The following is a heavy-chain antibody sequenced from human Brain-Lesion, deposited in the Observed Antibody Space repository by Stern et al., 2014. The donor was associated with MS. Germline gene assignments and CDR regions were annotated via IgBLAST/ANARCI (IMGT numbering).Heavy chain of an antibody. CDR1: GFTFSNYW. CDR3: VRDQYQVPYYYYYYGMDV. CDR2: IKQDGSEK. J-gene: IGHJ6*02. V-gene: IGHV3-7*01. Sequence: VQPMQSGGRLVQPGGSLRLSCAASGFTFSNYWMSWVRQAPEKGLEWVANIKQDGSEKYYVDSVKGRFTISRDNAKNSLYLQMNSLRAEDTAVYYCVRDQYQVPYYYYYYGMDVWGQGTTVTVSS. D-gene: IGHD2-2*01.